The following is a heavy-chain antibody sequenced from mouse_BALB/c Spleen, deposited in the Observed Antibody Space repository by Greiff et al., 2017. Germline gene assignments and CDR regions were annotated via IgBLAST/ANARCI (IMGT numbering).Heavy chain of an antibody. CDR3: TNYYGSSYEYFDV. J-gene: IGHJ1*01. Sequence: EVNVVESGGGLVKPGGSLKLSCAASGFTFSSYAMSWVRQTPEKRLEWVASISSGGSYTYYPDSVKGRFTISRDNAKNTLYLQMSSLKSEDTAMYYCTNYYGSSYEYFDVWGAGTTVTVSS. CDR2: ISSGGSYT. CDR1: GFTFSSYA. V-gene: IGHV5-6-4*01. D-gene: IGHD1-1*01.